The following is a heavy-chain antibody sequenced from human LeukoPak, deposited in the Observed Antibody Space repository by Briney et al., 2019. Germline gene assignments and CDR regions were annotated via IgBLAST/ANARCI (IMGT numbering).Heavy chain of an antibody. D-gene: IGHD3-10*01. CDR1: GITFSTAW. CDR3: ATDRAWFDP. J-gene: IGHJ5*02. Sequence: PGGSLRLSCAASGITFSTAWMSWFRQAPGKGLEWGGRIKSKIGGATADYAAPVKDRFTISRDDLKNTLYLQMNSLKPEDTAVYYCATDRAWFDPWGQGTLVTVSS. CDR2: IKSKIGGATA. V-gene: IGHV3-15*01.